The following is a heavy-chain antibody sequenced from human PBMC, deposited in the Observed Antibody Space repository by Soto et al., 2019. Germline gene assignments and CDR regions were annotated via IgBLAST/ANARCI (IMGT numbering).Heavy chain of an antibody. V-gene: IGHV1-69*13. Sequence: SVKVSCKASGGTFSSYAISWVRQAPGQGLEWMGGIIPIFGTANYAQKFQGRVTITADESTSTAYMELSSLRSEDTAVYYCAREVILVGATEWFDPWGQGTLVTVSS. CDR2: IIPIFGTA. CDR1: GGTFSSYA. D-gene: IGHD1-26*01. J-gene: IGHJ5*02. CDR3: AREVILVGATEWFDP.